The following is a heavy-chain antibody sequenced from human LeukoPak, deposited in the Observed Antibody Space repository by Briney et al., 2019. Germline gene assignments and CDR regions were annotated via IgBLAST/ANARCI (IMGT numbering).Heavy chain of an antibody. J-gene: IGHJ4*02. Sequence: GGSLRLSCAASGFNLSAYSMNWVRQAPGKGLEWVSYISRSSDAIYDADSVKGRFTISRDNAKNLLFLQMNSLGVEDTALYYCARGDSGHYITLDYWGQGTLVTVSS. CDR2: ISRSSDAI. CDR1: GFNLSAYS. V-gene: IGHV3-48*01. D-gene: IGHD4-17*01. CDR3: ARGDSGHYITLDY.